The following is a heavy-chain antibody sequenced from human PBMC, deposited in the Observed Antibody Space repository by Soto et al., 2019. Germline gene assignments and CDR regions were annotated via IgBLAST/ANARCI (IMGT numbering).Heavy chain of an antibody. Sequence: GGSLRLSCAASGFTFSSYGMHWVRQAPGKGLEWVAVISYDGSNKYYADSVKGRFTISRDNSKNTLYLQMNSLRAEDTDVYYCAKAGAMVDYYYYYYGMDVWGQGTTVTVSS. J-gene: IGHJ6*02. CDR3: AKAGAMVDYYYYYYGMDV. CDR2: ISYDGSNK. D-gene: IGHD5-18*01. CDR1: GFTFSSYG. V-gene: IGHV3-30*18.